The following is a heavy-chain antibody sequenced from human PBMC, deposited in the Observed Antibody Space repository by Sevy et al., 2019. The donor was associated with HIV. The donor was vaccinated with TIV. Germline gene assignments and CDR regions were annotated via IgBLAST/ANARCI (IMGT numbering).Heavy chain of an antibody. D-gene: IGHD3-10*01. J-gene: IGHJ5*02. CDR2: ISYDGSNK. CDR1: GFTFSSYG. V-gene: IGHV3-30*18. Sequence: GGSLRLSCAASGFTFSSYGMHWVRQAPGKGLEWVAVISYDGSNKYYADSVKGRFTISRDNSKNTLYLQVNSLRAEDTAVYYCAKDGNFYYHGSGTEEAWFDPWGQGTLVTVSS. CDR3: AKDGNFYYHGSGTEEAWFDP.